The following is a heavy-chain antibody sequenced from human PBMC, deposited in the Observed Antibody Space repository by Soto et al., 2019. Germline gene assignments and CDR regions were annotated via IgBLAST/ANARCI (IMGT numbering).Heavy chain of an antibody. CDR1: GFTFSSYD. CDR2: INARDDTI. CDR3: ATEPQWLFSPTRYFDS. D-gene: IGHD6-19*01. J-gene: IGHJ4*02. Sequence: GGSLRLSCAASGFTFSSYDMNWVRQTPGKGLEWLAYINARDDTIYYADSVKGRFHVSRDNAKNSLHLQLNSLRAEDTALYYCATEPQWLFSPTRYFDSWGQGT. V-gene: IGHV3-48*03.